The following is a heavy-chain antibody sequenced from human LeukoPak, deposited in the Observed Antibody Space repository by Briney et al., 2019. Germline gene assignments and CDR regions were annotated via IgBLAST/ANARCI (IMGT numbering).Heavy chain of an antibody. Sequence: SQTLSLTCAVSGGSISSGGYSWSWIRQPPGKGLEWIGYIYHSGSTYYNPSLKSRVTISVDTSKNQFSLKLSSVTAADTAVYYCARGHDYGDYGREAFDIWGQGTMVTVSS. D-gene: IGHD4-17*01. V-gene: IGHV4-30-2*01. CDR2: IYHSGST. J-gene: IGHJ3*02. CDR3: ARGHDYGDYGREAFDI. CDR1: GGSISSGGYS.